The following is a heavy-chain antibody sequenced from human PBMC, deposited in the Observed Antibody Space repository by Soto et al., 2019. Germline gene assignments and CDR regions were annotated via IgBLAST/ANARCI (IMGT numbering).Heavy chain of an antibody. Sequence: GSLRLSCAASGFTFSSYWMHWVRQAPGKGLVWVSRINSDGSSTSYADSVKGRFTISRDNAKNTLYLQMNSLRAEDTAVYYCRGLYYYDSSGYYRGAFDIWGQGTMVTVSS. CDR2: INSDGSST. V-gene: IGHV3-74*01. CDR3: RGLYYYDSSGYYRGAFDI. D-gene: IGHD3-22*01. CDR1: GFTFSSYW. J-gene: IGHJ3*02.